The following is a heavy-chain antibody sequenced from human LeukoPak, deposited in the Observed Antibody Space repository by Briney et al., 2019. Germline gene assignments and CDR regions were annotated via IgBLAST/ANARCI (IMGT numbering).Heavy chain of an antibody. CDR3: ARVTVVTRSPWSWGPKKIGQKVNWVDP. CDR1: GYTFTSYG. J-gene: IGHJ5*02. CDR2: ISAYNGNT. V-gene: IGHV1-18*01. Sequence: ASVKVSCKTSGYTFTSYGISWVRQAPGQGLEWMGWISAYNGNTNYAQKLQGRVTMTTDTSTSTAYMELASLRSDDTAVYYCARVTVVTRSPWSWGPKKIGQKVNWVDPWGQGTLVIVSS. D-gene: IGHD2-21*02.